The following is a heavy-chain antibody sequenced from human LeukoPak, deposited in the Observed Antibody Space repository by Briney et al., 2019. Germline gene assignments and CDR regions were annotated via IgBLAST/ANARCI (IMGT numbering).Heavy chain of an antibody. CDR1: GGSISSSSYY. V-gene: IGHV4-39*07. CDR3: ASRTGYSSSWYSRYWFDP. CDR2: IYYSGST. Sequence: SETLSLTCTVSGGSISSSSYYWGWIRQPPGKGLEWIGSIYYSGSTYYNPSLKSRVTISVDTSKNQFSLKLSSVTAADTAVYYCASRTGYSSSWYSRYWFDPWGQGTLVTVSS. D-gene: IGHD6-13*01. J-gene: IGHJ5*02.